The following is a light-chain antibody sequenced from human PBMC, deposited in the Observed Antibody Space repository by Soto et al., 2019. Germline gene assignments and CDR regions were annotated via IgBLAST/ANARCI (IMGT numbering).Light chain of an antibody. CDR3: PSYVSSLSVYV. V-gene: IGLV1-40*01. Sequence: QSVLTQPPSVSGAPGQRVTISCTGSSANIGAGYDVHWYQQLPGTAPKLLIYGNSNRPSGVPDRFSGSKSGTSASLAITGLQAEDYADYSCPSYVSSLSVYVFGTGTKVTXL. CDR1: SANIGAGYD. J-gene: IGLJ1*01. CDR2: GNS.